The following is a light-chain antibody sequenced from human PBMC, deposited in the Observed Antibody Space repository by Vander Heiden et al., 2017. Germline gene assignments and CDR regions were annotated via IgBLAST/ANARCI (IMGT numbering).Light chain of an antibody. CDR1: RSNIATNY. CDR3: ASWDESLSGVV. CDR2: MSS. J-gene: IGLJ2*01. V-gene: IGLV1-47*01. Sequence: QSVLTQPPSASGTPGQRVSISCSGSRSNIATNYVYWYQQLPGTAPKLLIYMSSQRLSGVPDRFSGSKSGTSASLAISGLRSEDEADYYCASWDESLSGVVFGGGTKLTVL.